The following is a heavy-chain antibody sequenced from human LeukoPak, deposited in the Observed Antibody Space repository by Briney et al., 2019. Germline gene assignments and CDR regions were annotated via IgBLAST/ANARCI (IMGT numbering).Heavy chain of an antibody. CDR3: ARAAHYYDSSGYPSPVHGFDI. CDR2: INPNSGGT. D-gene: IGHD3-22*01. J-gene: IGHJ3*02. CDR1: GYTFTGYY. Sequence: ASVKVSCKASGYTFTGYYMHWVRQAPVQGLEWMGRINPNSGGTNYAQKFQGRVTMTRDTSISTAYMELSRLRSDDTAVYYCARAAHYYDSSGYPSPVHGFDIWGQGTMVTVSS. V-gene: IGHV1-2*06.